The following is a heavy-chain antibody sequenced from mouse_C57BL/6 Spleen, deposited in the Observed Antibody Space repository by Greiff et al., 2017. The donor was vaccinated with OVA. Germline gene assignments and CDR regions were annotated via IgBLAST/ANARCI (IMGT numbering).Heavy chain of an antibody. Sequence: QVQLQQSGAELVRPGTSVKLSCKASGYTFTSYWMHWVKQRPGQGLEWIGVIDPSDSYTNYNQKFKGKATLTVDTSSSTAYMQLSSLTSEDSAVYYCARQYYGSSYEDWYFDVWGTGTTVTVST. CDR3: ARQYYGSSYEDWYFDV. CDR2: IDPSDSYT. V-gene: IGHV1-59*01. J-gene: IGHJ1*03. CDR1: GYTFTSYW. D-gene: IGHD1-1*01.